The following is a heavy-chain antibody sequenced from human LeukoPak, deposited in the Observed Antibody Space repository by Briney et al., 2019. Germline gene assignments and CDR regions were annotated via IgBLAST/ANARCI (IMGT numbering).Heavy chain of an antibody. J-gene: IGHJ4*02. CDR1: GFTFSSYA. CDR3: AKGGYSYGPPFFDY. Sequence: GGSLRLSCAASGFTFSSYAMRWVPQAPGKGLEWVSAISGSGGSTYYADSVKGRFTISRDNSKNTLYLQMNSLRAEDTAVYYCAKGGYSYGPPFFDYWGQGTLFTVSS. D-gene: IGHD5-18*01. CDR2: ISGSGGST. V-gene: IGHV3-23*01.